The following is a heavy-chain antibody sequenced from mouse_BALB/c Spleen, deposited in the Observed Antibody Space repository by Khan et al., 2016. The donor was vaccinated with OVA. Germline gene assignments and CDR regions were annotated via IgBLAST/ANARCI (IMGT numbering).Heavy chain of an antibody. CDR3: ARSKKIVATYFDY. CDR2: TNPTNGRT. Sequence: VQLQQSGAELVKAGASVKMSCKASGYTFTSYWMHWVKQRLGQGLEWFAETNPTNGRTYYNEKFKSKATMNVDKSYSTAYMLLSGPTFEDSAVYYCARSKKIVATYFDYWGQGTTLTVSS. V-gene: IGHV1S81*02. J-gene: IGHJ2*01. D-gene: IGHD1-1*01. CDR1: GYTFTSYW.